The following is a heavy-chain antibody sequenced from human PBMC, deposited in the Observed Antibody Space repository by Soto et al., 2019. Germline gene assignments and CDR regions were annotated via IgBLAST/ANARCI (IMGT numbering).Heavy chain of an antibody. V-gene: IGHV3-48*01. CDR1: GFTFSSYS. D-gene: IGHD3-3*01. CDR2: ISSSSTI. CDR3: AREIYDFWSGYYSDYYYYMDV. Sequence: GGSLRLSCAASGFTFSSYSMNWVRQAPGKGLEWVSYISSSSTIYYADSVKGRFTISRDNAKNSLYLQMNSLRAEDTAVYYCAREIYDFWSGYYSDYYYYMDVWGKGTTVTVSS. J-gene: IGHJ6*03.